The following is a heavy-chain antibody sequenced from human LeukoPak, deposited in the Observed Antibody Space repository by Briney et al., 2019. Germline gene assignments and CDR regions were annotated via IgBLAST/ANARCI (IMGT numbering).Heavy chain of an antibody. Sequence: PGGSLRLSCAASGFIFKTYAMSWVRQAPGKGLEWVSAISGSGGSTYYADSVKGRFTISRDNSKNTLYLQMNSLRAEDTAVYYCAKGTRYGSGNPGPNYYYYGMDVWGQGTTVTVSS. D-gene: IGHD3-10*01. CDR1: GFIFKTYA. J-gene: IGHJ6*02. CDR3: AKGTRYGSGNPGPNYYYYGMDV. CDR2: ISGSGGST. V-gene: IGHV3-23*01.